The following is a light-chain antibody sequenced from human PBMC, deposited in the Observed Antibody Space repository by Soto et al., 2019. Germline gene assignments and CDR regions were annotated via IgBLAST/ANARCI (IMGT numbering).Light chain of an antibody. J-gene: IGKJ5*01. V-gene: IGKV3-15*01. CDR2: GAS. Sequence: EIVMTQSPATLSVSPGERATLSCRASQSVNSNLAWYQQTPGQAPRLLIYGASTRATGIPARFSGSGSGTEFTLTISSLQSEDFAVYYCQQYNNWPPTTFGQGTRLEIK. CDR3: QQYNNWPPTT. CDR1: QSVNSN.